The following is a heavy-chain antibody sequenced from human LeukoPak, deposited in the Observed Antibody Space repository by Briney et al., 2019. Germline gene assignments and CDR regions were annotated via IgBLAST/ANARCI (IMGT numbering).Heavy chain of an antibody. Sequence: SETLSLTCTVSGGSVSSGSYYWSWIRQPPGKGLEWIGYIYYSGSTNYNPSLKSRVTISVDRSKNQFSLKLSSVTAADTAVYYCARGNYYDSSGYLRAFDIWGQGTMVTVSS. CDR3: ARGNYYDSSGYLRAFDI. CDR2: IYYSGST. J-gene: IGHJ3*02. V-gene: IGHV4-61*01. D-gene: IGHD3-22*01. CDR1: GGSVSSGSYY.